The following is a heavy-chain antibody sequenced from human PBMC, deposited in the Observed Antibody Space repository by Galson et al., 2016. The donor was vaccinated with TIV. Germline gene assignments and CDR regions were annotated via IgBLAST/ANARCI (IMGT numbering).Heavy chain of an antibody. D-gene: IGHD3-22*01. Sequence: SVKVSCKASANTFISYAITWVRQAPGQGLEWMGGIISIFRTTQYAQKFQGRVTITADESISTAYMERSSLRSDYTAVYYCARTDTLKNYYDSSGYYPFWGQATLVTVSS. CDR2: IISIFRTT. CDR3: ARTDTLKNYYDSSGYYPF. CDR1: ANTFISYA. V-gene: IGHV1-69*13. J-gene: IGHJ4*02.